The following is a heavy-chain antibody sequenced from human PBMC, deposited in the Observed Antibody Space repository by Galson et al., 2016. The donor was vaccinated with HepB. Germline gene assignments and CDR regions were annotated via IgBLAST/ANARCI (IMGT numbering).Heavy chain of an antibody. CDR2: IHHTGDT. D-gene: IGHD6-19*01. V-gene: IGHV4-61*08. CDR1: GGSISSGGYY. CDR3: ARGKRPRQWLITKWFDP. J-gene: IGHJ5*02. Sequence: ETLSLTCTVSGGSISSGGYYWSWLRQPPGKGLEWIGEIHHTGDTNHNSSLKSRVTMSVDTSKNQFSLKLNSVTAADTAVYYCARGKRPRQWLITKWFDPWGQGTPVTVSA.